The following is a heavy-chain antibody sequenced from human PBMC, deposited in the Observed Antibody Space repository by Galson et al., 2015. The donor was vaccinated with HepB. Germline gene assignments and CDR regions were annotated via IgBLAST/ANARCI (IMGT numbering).Heavy chain of an antibody. J-gene: IGHJ3*02. CDR2: IGTAGDT. V-gene: IGHV3-13*01. Sequence: SLRLSCAASGFTFSSYDMHWVRQASGKGLEWVSLIGTAGDTYYPGSVKGRFTISRENAKNSLYLQMDNLRAGDTAVYYCARGARYCTGGSCYSGAFDIWAKGQWSPSLQ. CDR3: ARGARYCTGGSCYSGAFDI. D-gene: IGHD2-15*01. CDR1: GFTFSSYD.